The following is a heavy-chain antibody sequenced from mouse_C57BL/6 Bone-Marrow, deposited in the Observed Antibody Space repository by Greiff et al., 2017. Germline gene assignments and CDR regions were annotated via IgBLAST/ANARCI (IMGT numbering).Heavy chain of an antibody. CDR1: GFTFSDFY. J-gene: IGHJ2*01. Sequence: EVKLMESGGGLVQSGRSLRLSCATSGFTFSDFYMEWVRQAPGKGLEWIAASRNKANDYTTEYSASVKGRFIVSRDTSQSILYLQMNALRAEDTAIYYCARDATTGDFDYWGQGTTLTVSS. CDR3: ARDATTGDFDY. V-gene: IGHV7-1*01. CDR2: SRNKANDYTT.